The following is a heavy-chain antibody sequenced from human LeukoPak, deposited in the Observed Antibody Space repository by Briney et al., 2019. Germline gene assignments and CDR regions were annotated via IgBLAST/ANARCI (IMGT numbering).Heavy chain of an antibody. Sequence: SETLSLTCTVSGGSISSSSYYWGWIRQPPGKGLEWIGSIYYSGSTYYNPSLKSRVTISVDTSKNQFSLKLSSVTAADTAVYYCAREGTSAFYSSPSWFSYWGQGTLVTVSS. CDR2: IYYSGST. CDR1: GGSISSSSYY. D-gene: IGHD6-13*01. J-gene: IGHJ4*02. V-gene: IGHV4-39*07. CDR3: AREGTSAFYSSPSWFSY.